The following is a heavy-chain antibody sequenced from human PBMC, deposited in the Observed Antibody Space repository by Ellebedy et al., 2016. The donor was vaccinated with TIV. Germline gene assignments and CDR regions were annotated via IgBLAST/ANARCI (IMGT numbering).Heavy chain of an antibody. J-gene: IGHJ4*02. CDR1: GDTFSNHA. V-gene: IGHV1-69*04. Sequence: AASVKVSCKASGDTFSNHATNWLRQAPGPGLESMGRIIPILGITEYAQNFQGRVTLTADKSTRTAYMELSSLRSDDSAVYYCARWAGTSGSFQGPYDDWGQGTLVVVSS. CDR3: ARWAGTSGSFQGPYDD. D-gene: IGHD1-26*01. CDR2: IIPILGIT.